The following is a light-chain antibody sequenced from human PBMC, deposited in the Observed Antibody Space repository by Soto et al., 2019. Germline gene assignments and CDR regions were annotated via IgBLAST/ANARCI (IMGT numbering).Light chain of an antibody. V-gene: IGKV3D-11*03. J-gene: IGKJ1*01. CDR3: HQRQSWPRT. Sequence: IVFTQSPATLSAFPGDRVTLSCRASQALNTRLAWYHHKPGPAPRLLIYLTSNRAAGVPSRFSALGSETDLTITISDVKPEDCEVDECHQRQSWPRTFCQGTKVDIK. CDR1: QALNTR. CDR2: LTS.